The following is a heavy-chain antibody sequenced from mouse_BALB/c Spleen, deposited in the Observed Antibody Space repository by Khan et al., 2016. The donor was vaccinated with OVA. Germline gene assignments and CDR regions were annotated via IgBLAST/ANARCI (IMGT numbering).Heavy chain of an antibody. D-gene: IGHD2-10*01. CDR3: TRGAYNGLFAY. Sequence: VQLKQSGAEFVKPGASVKLSCTASGFNIKDTYMHWINQRPQQGLVWIGRIDPANGNVKYDPKFQDKATIAADASSNTVYLHLSSLTSEDTAVYYCTRGAYNGLFAYWGQGTLVTVSA. J-gene: IGHJ3*01. V-gene: IGHV14-3*02. CDR1: GFNIKDTY. CDR2: IDPANGNV.